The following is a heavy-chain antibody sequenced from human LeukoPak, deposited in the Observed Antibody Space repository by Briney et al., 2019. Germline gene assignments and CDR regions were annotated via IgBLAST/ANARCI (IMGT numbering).Heavy chain of an antibody. CDR3: ASAQSGWSDYFDY. CDR1: GFTFSNYW. V-gene: IGHV3-74*01. CDR2: INSDASST. J-gene: IGHJ4*02. Sequence: TGGSLRLSCAASGFTFSNYWVHWVRQAPGKGLVWVSRINSDASSTSYAHSVKGRLTISRENAKNTLYLKMNSVRAEDTAVYYCASAQSGWSDYFDYWGQGTLVTVSS. D-gene: IGHD6-19*01.